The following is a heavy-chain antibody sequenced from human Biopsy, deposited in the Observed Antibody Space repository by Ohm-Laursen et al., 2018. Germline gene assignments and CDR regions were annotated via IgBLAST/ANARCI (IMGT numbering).Heavy chain of an antibody. CDR2: IKKDGSGK. Sequence: SLRLSCSASGFIFSTYTMNWVRQAPGEGLEWVATIKKDGSGKYYVDSVKGRFTISRDNSKSSLSLQMNSLRVEDTAVYYCARGPSGVATIGRGQGTLVTVSS. V-gene: IGHV3-7*04. CDR1: GFIFSTYT. J-gene: IGHJ4*02. CDR3: ARGPSGVATIG. D-gene: IGHD5-24*01.